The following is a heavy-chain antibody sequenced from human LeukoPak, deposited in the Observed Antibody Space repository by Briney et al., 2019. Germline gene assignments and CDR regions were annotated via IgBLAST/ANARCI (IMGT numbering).Heavy chain of an antibody. Sequence: GGSLRLSWAAPVFTLRSYGIHWGRQAPGKGLEWVAFIRYDGSNKYYADSVKGRFTISRDNSKNTLYLQMNSLRAEDTAVYYCAKTGDHHYGSFEFWGQGTLVTVSS. CDR2: IRYDGSNK. J-gene: IGHJ4*02. CDR1: VFTLRSYG. D-gene: IGHD4-17*01. CDR3: AKTGDHHYGSFEF. V-gene: IGHV3-30*02.